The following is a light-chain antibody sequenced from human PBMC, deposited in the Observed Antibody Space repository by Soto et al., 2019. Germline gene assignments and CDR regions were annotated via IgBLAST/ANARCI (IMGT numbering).Light chain of an antibody. Sequence: DIQMGQSPSSLSASVGDRVTITCRSSQSISTSLNWYQQKPGKVPNLLIYGASILHDGVPSRFSGSGSGTDFSLTISSLHPDDFATYYCQQSYTALATFGQGTKVDIK. CDR3: QQSYTALAT. V-gene: IGKV1-39*01. CDR1: QSISTS. CDR2: GAS. J-gene: IGKJ1*01.